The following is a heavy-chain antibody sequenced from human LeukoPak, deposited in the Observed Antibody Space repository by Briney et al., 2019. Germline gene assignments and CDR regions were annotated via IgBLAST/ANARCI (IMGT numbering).Heavy chain of an antibody. CDR2: INWNGGST. CDR1: GFTFDDYG. D-gene: IGHD4-17*01. CDR3: AKAYGGDYRPRGAFDI. Sequence: GGSLRLSCAASGFTFDDYGMSWVRQAPGKGLEWVSGINWNGGSTGYADSVKGRFTISRDNAKSSLYLQMTSLRAEDTALYYCAKAYGGDYRPRGAFDIWGQGTMVTVSS. J-gene: IGHJ3*02. V-gene: IGHV3-20*04.